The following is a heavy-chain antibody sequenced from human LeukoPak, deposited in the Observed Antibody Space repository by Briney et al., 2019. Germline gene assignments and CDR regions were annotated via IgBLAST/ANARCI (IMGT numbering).Heavy chain of an antibody. Sequence: GRSLRLSRAASGFTFSSYAMHWVRQAPGKGLEWVAVISYDGSNKYYADSVKGRFTISRDNSKNTLYLQMNSLRAEDTAVYYCARDFDSSSDGYYYYYMDVWGKGTTVTVSS. CDR1: GFTFSSYA. D-gene: IGHD6-6*01. J-gene: IGHJ6*03. V-gene: IGHV3-30*01. CDR2: ISYDGSNK. CDR3: ARDFDSSSDGYYYYYMDV.